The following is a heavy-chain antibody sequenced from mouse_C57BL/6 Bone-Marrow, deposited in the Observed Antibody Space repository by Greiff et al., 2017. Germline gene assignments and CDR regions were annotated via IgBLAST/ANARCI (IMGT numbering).Heavy chain of an antibody. J-gene: IGHJ4*01. CDR2: INPNYGTT. V-gene: IGHV1-39*01. D-gene: IGHD1-1*01. Sequence: VQLQQSGPELVKPGASVKISCKASGYSFTDYNMNWVKQSNGKSLEWIGVINPNYGTTSYNQKFKGKATLTVDQSSSTAYMQINSLTSEDSAVYDCANYGSSPSYAMDYWGQGTSVTVSS. CDR3: ANYGSSPSYAMDY. CDR1: GYSFTDYN.